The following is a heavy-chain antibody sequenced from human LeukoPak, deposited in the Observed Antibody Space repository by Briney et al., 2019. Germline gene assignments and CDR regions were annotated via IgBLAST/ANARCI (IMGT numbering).Heavy chain of an antibody. CDR2: ISASGDVT. CDR1: GFTFSKFP. Sequence: GGSLRLSCAASGFTFSKFPMGWDRQAPGRGLDWVSSISASGDVTFYADSLRGRFTISRDNSKSTLYLQMNGLRAEDTAIFYCAKSLFTSATGTGRAFHIWGQGTRVTVSS. J-gene: IGHJ3*02. CDR3: AKSLFTSATGTGRAFHI. D-gene: IGHD1-1*01. V-gene: IGHV3-23*01.